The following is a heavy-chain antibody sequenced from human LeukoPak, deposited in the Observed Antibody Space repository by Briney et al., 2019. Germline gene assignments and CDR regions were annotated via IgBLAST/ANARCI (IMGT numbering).Heavy chain of an antibody. CDR3: ARGGGYCSSTSCYTGLIRGWFDP. Sequence: GASVKVSCKASGYTFTSYAMHWVRQAPGQRLEWMGWISAYNGNTNYAQKLQGRVTMTTDTSTSTAYMELRSLRSDDTAVYYCARGGGYCSSTSCYTGLIRGWFDPWGQGTLVTVSS. J-gene: IGHJ5*02. D-gene: IGHD2-2*02. CDR1: GYTFTSYA. CDR2: ISAYNGNT. V-gene: IGHV1-18*01.